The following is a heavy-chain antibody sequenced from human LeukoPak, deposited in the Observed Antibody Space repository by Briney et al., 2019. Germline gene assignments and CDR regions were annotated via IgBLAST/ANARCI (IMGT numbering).Heavy chain of an antibody. CDR2: IYYSGST. Sequence: SETLSLTCTVSGGSISSGDYYWSWIRQPPGKGLEWIGYIYYSGSTYYNPSLKSRVTISVDTSKNQLSLKLSSVTAADTAVYYCARKGFPSYFDYWGQGTLVTVSS. D-gene: IGHD3-3*01. CDR3: ARKGFPSYFDY. V-gene: IGHV4-30-4*08. J-gene: IGHJ4*02. CDR1: GGSISSGDYY.